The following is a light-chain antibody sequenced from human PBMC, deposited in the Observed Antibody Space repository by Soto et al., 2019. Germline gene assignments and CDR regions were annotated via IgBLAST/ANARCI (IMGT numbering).Light chain of an antibody. Sequence: EIVMTQSPATLSVPPGERATLSYRASQSVSSNLAWYQQKPGQAPRVLIYAASTRATGIPARFSGSGSGTAFTLTIGSRQYEDFEVYYCQQYTNWPLMFGGVNKVEI. J-gene: IGKJ4*02. CDR1: QSVSSN. V-gene: IGKV3-15*01. CDR2: AAS. CDR3: QQYTNWPLM.